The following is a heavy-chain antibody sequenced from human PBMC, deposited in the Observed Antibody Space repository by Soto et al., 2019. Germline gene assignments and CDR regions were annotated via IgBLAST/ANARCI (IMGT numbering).Heavy chain of an antibody. CDR2: INPSGGST. D-gene: IGHD6-13*01. CDR1: GYTFTSYY. V-gene: IGHV1-46*01. CDR3: ARIAAAGPPRSPRDY. J-gene: IGHJ4*02. Sequence: QVQLVQSGAEVKKPGASVKVSCKASGYTFTSYYMHWVRQAPGQGLEWMGIINPSGGSTSYAQKCQGRVTMTRDTSTSTVYMELSSLRSEDTAVYYCARIAAAGPPRSPRDYWGQGTLVTVSS.